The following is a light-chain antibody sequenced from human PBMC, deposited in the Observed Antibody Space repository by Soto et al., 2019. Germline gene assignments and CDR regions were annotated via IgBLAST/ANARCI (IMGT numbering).Light chain of an antibody. CDR1: SSNIGAGYD. CDR2: DDN. Sequence: QPVLTQPPSVSGAPGQRVIIPCTGSSSNIGAGYDVHWYQQLPGTAPKLLIYDDNNRPSGVPDRFSGSKSGTSASLAITGLQAEDEADYYCQSYDSSLSGSVFGGGTKVTVL. CDR3: QSYDSSLSGSV. V-gene: IGLV1-40*01. J-gene: IGLJ2*01.